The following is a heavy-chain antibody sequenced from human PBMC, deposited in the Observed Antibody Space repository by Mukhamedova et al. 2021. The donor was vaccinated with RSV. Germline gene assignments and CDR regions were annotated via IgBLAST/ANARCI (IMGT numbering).Heavy chain of an antibody. V-gene: IGHV3-23*01. Sequence: EWVSAISGSGGSTYYADSVKGGLTISGENSKKRRNLQMTSLRAEDRAEYYCGKESRVDYWGKGTLVTVS. CDR2: ISGSGGST. CDR3: GKESRVDY. J-gene: IGHJ4*02.